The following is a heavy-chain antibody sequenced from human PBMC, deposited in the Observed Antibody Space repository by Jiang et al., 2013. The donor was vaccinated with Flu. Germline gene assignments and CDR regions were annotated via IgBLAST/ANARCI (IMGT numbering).Heavy chain of an antibody. CDR2: IRSKAYGGTT. Sequence: LSCTASGFTFGDYAMSWVRQAPGKGLEWVGFIRSKAYGGTTEYAASVKGRLTISRDDSKSIAYLQMNSLKTEDTAVYYCTRGVEGATSSSDYWGQGTLVTVSS. J-gene: IGHJ4*02. CDR1: GFTFGDYA. D-gene: IGHD1-26*01. V-gene: IGHV3-49*04. CDR3: TRGVEGATSSSDY.